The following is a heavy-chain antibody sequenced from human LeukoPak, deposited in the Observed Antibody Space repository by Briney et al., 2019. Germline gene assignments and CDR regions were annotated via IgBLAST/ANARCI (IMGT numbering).Heavy chain of an antibody. J-gene: IGHJ4*02. Sequence: GGSLRLSCAASGFTFSSYAMSWVRQAPGKGLEWVSAISGSGGSTYYADSVKGRFTISRDDSKNTLYLQMNSLRAEDTAVYYCARYSSSARSFGYWGQGTLVTVSS. V-gene: IGHV3-23*01. CDR1: GFTFSSYA. CDR2: ISGSGGST. D-gene: IGHD6-13*01. CDR3: ARYSSSARSFGY.